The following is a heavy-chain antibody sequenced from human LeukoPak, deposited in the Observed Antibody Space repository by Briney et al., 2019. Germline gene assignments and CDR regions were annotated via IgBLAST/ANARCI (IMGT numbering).Heavy chain of an antibody. CDR3: ARGGSDDAFDI. V-gene: IGHV1-8*01. CDR2: MNPNSGNT. Sequence: ASVKVSCKVSGYTFTSFYINWVRQAPGEGLEWMGWMNPNSGNTGYAQKFQGRVTMTRNTSISTAYMELSSLRSEDTAVYYCARGGSDDAFDIWGQGTMVTVSS. J-gene: IGHJ3*02. CDR1: GYTFTSFY.